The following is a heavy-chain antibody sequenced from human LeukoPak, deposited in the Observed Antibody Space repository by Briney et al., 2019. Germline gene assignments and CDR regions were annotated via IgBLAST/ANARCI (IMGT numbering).Heavy chain of an antibody. CDR3: ARRDSSGWYDLDAFDI. CDR1: GGTFSSYA. V-gene: IGHV1-69*01. J-gene: IGHJ3*02. Sequence: SVKVSCKASGGTFSSYAISWVRQAPGQGLDWMGGIIPIFGTANYAQKFQGRVTITADESTSTAYMELSSLRSEETAVYYCARRDSSGWYDLDAFDIWGQGTMVTVSS. D-gene: IGHD6-19*01. CDR2: IIPIFGTA.